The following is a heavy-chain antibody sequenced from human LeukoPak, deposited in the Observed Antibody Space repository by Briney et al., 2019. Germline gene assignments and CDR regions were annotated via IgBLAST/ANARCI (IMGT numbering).Heavy chain of an antibody. Sequence: ASVKVSCKASGYTFTGYYMHWVRQAPGQGLEWVGWINPNSGGTNYAQKFQGRVTTTRDTSISTAYMELSSLRSDDTAVYYCARVNNYYDSSGCLYYFDYWGQGTLVTVSS. CDR1: GYTFTGYY. CDR3: ARVNNYYDSSGCLYYFDY. CDR2: INPNSGGT. D-gene: IGHD3-22*01. V-gene: IGHV1-2*02. J-gene: IGHJ4*02.